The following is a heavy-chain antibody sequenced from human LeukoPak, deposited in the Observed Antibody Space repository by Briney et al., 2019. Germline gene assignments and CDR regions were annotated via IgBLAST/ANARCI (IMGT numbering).Heavy chain of an antibody. V-gene: IGHV1-8*01. CDR3: AFCGGDCGGAFDV. CDR1: EYTFTNYD. J-gene: IGHJ3*01. CDR2: MTPNSGNT. Sequence: ASVKVSCKASEYTFTNYDINWLRQATGQGLEWMAWMTPNSGNTGHAQKFQGRLTMTRDISISTAYMELSSLRSEDTAVYYCAFCGGDCGGAFDVWGQGTMVTVSS. D-gene: IGHD2-21*02.